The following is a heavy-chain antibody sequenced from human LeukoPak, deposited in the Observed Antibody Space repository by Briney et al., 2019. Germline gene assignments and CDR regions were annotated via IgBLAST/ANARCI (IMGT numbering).Heavy chain of an antibody. CDR2: IRSKAYGGTT. CDR1: GFTFGDYA. D-gene: IGHD3-9*01. J-gene: IGHJ4*02. CDR3: TRDLGNTYYDILTGYLVDY. Sequence: GGSLRLSCTASGFTFGDYAMSWFRQAPGKGLEWVGFIRSKAYGGTTEYAASVKGRFTISRDDSKSIAYLQMNSLKTEDTAVYYCTRDLGNTYYDILTGYLVDYWGQGTLVTVSS. V-gene: IGHV3-49*03.